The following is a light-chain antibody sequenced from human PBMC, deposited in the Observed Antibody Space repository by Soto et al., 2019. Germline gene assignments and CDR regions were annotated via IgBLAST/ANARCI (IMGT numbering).Light chain of an antibody. J-gene: IGKJ4*01. CDR2: GAS. CDR3: QQLNSYPIAT. V-gene: IGKV3-20*01. CDR1: QSVSSSY. Sequence: EIVLTQSPGTLSLSPGERATLSCRASQSVSSSYLAWYQQKPGQAPRLLIYGASTLQSGVPSRFSGSGSGREFTLTISSLQPEDFATYHCQQLNSYPIATFGGGTKVEIK.